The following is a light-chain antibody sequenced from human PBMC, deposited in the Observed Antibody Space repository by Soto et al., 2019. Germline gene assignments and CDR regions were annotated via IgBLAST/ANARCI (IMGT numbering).Light chain of an antibody. Sequence: EIVLTQSPATLSLSPWERATLSCRASQSVSSSLAWYRQKPGQAPRLLIYGASSRATGIPDRFSGSGSGTDFTLTISRLEPEDFAVYYCQHYGSSWTFGQGTKVDIK. V-gene: IGKV3-20*01. CDR3: QHYGSSWT. CDR2: GAS. CDR1: QSVSSS. J-gene: IGKJ1*01.